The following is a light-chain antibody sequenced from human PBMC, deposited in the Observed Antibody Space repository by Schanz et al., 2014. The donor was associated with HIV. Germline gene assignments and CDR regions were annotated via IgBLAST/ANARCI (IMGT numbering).Light chain of an antibody. V-gene: IGKV1-5*03. CDR1: ESIDTY. CDR2: ESS. CDR3: QQYHTKPYT. Sequence: DVEMTQSPSTLSAAVGDRVTITCRASESIDTYLAWYQQSPGKAPKLLIYESSTLQSGVPSRFSGSGSGTEFTLTINSLQPDDFATYYCQQYHTKPYTFGQGTKLEIK. J-gene: IGKJ2*01.